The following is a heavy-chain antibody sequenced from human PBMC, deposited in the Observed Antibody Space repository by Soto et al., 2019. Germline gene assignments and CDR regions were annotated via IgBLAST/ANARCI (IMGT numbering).Heavy chain of an antibody. J-gene: IGHJ5*02. CDR3: AREELKRYWFDP. V-gene: IGHV4-31*03. Sequence: PSETLSLTCTVSGGSISSGGYYWSWIRQHPGKGLEWIGYISHSGSTYYNPSLKSRVTISVDTSKNQFSLKLSSVTAADTAVYYCAREELKRYWFDPWGQGTLVTVSS. CDR2: ISHSGST. CDR1: GGSISSGGYY. D-gene: IGHD1-7*01.